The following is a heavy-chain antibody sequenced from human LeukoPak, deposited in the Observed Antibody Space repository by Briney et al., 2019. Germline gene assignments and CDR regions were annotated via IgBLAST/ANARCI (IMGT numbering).Heavy chain of an antibody. J-gene: IGHJ4*02. CDR1: GFTFSSYA. D-gene: IGHD6-19*01. Sequence: GRSLRLSCAASGFTFSSYAMHWVRQAPGKGLEWVAVISYDGSNKYYADSVKGRSTISRDNSKNTLYLQMNSLRAEDTAVYYCARVQPPLYSSGWYGFDYWGQGTLVTVSS. CDR3: ARVQPPLYSSGWYGFDY. V-gene: IGHV3-30-3*01. CDR2: ISYDGSNK.